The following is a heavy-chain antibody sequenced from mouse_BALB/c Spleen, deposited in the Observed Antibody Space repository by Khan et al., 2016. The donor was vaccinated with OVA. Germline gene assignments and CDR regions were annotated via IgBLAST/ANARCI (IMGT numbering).Heavy chain of an antibody. D-gene: IGHD3-1*01. J-gene: IGHJ3*01. CDR1: GYSITSGYF. V-gene: IGHV3-6*01. CDR3: ARRGSAGPAWFAY. CDR2: IRYDGDS. Sequence: EVKLLESGPGLVKPSQSLSLTCSVTGYSITSGYFWNWIRQFPGNKLEWMGYIRYDGDSNYNPSLKNRISITRDPSKNPSFLKLNSVTPADTATFYCARRGSAGPAWFAYWGQGTLVTVSP.